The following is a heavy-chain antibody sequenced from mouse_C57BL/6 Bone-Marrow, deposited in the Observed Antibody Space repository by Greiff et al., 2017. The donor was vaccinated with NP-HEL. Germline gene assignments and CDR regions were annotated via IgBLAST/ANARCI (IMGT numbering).Heavy chain of an antibody. Sequence: EVKLVESGGGLVKPGGSLKLSCAASGFTFSDYGMHWVRQAPEKGLEWVAYISSGSSTTYYADTVKGRFTISRDNAKNTLFLQMTSLRSEDTAMYYCARGYYGSSSFAYWGQGTLVTVSA. CDR3: ARGYYGSSSFAY. CDR1: GFTFSDYG. V-gene: IGHV5-17*01. J-gene: IGHJ3*01. CDR2: ISSGSSTT. D-gene: IGHD1-1*01.